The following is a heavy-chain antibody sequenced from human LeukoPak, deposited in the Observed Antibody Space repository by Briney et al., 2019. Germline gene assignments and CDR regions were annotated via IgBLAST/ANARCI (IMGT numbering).Heavy chain of an antibody. V-gene: IGHV3-73*01. Sequence: GGSLRLSCAASGFTFSGSAMHWVRQASGKGLEWVGRIRSKANSYATAYAASVKGRFTLSRDDSKNTAYLQMDSLKTEDTAVYYCTSRGDSSGYSYPFDYWGQGTLVAVSS. CDR2: IRSKANSYAT. CDR3: TSRGDSSGYSYPFDY. CDR1: GFTFSGSA. D-gene: IGHD3-22*01. J-gene: IGHJ4*02.